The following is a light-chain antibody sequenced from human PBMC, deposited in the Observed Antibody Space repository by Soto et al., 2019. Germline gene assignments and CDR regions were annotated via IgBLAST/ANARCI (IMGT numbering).Light chain of an antibody. J-gene: IGKJ5*01. CDR3: QQLNSYTSIT. V-gene: IGKV1-9*01. Sequence: DIQLTQSPSFLSASVGDRVTITCRASQGISSYLAWYQQKPGKAPKLLIYAASTLQSGVPSMFSGSGSGTEFTLTISSLQPEDFATYYCQQLNSYTSITFGQGARLAIK. CDR2: AAS. CDR1: QGISSY.